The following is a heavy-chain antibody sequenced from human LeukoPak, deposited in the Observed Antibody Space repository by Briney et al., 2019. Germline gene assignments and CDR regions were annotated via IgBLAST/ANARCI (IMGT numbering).Heavy chain of an antibody. D-gene: IGHD3-10*01. Sequence: GASVKVSCKASGYTFTSYAMHWVRQAPGQRLEWMGWINAGNGNTKYSQKFQGRVTLTRDTSTSTVYVELSSLRSEDTAMYYCAREKAGGYFDYWGQGTLVTVSS. CDR3: AREKAGGYFDY. CDR1: GYTFTSYA. J-gene: IGHJ4*02. V-gene: IGHV1-3*01. CDR2: INAGNGNT.